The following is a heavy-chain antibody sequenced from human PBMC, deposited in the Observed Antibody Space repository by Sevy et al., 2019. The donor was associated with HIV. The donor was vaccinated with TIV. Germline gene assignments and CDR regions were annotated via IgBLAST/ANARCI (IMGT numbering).Heavy chain of an antibody. J-gene: IGHJ4*02. CDR2: IWYDGSNK. CDR1: GFTFSSYG. V-gene: IGHV3-33*01. D-gene: IGHD3-22*01. Sequence: GGSLRLSCAASGFTFSSYGMHWVRQAPGKGLEWVAVIWYDGSNKYYADSVKGRFTISRDNSMDTLYLQMNSLRAEDTAVYYCARDSPINYYDSSGYYAPFDYWGQGTLVTVSS. CDR3: ARDSPINYYDSSGYYAPFDY.